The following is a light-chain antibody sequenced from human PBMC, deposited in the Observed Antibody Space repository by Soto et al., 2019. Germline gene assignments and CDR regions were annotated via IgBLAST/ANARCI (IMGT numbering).Light chain of an antibody. J-gene: IGLJ3*02. CDR3: SSSSSTRV. CDR1: SSDVGGYNY. Sequence: QSALTQPASVSGSPGQSITISYTGTSSDVGGYNYVSWYQQHPGKAPKLMIYDVSNRPSGVSNRFSGSKSGNTASLTISGLQAEDEADYYCSSSSSTRVFGGGTKLTVL. CDR2: DVS. V-gene: IGLV2-14*01.